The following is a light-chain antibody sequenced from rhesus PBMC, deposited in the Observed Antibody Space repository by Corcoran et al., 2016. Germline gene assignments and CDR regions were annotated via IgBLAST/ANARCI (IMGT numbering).Light chain of an antibody. CDR1: QRISSW. Sequence: DIQMTQSPSSLSASVGDTVTITCRASQRISSWLDWYQQKPGKAPKLLIYKASSLQSGVPSRFSGSGSGTDFTLTISSLQSEDFATYYCQQYNSRPFTFGPGTKLDIK. V-gene: IGKV1-22*01. CDR2: KAS. CDR3: QQYNSRPFT. J-gene: IGKJ3*01.